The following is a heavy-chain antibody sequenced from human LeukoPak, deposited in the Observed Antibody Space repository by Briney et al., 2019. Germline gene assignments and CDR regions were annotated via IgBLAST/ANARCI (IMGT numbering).Heavy chain of an antibody. CDR1: GGSISSGGYY. V-gene: IGHV4-31*03. CDR2: IYYSGST. Sequence: PSETLSLTCTVSGGSISSGGYYWSWIRQHPGKGLEWIGYIYYSGSTYYNPSLKSRVTISVDTSKNQFSLKLSSVTAADTAVYYCARAPYVDTAMEYGMDVWGQGTTVTVSS. J-gene: IGHJ6*02. D-gene: IGHD5-18*01. CDR3: ARAPYVDTAMEYGMDV.